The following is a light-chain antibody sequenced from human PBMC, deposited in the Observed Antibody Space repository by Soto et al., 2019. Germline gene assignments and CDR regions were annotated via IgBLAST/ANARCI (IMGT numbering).Light chain of an antibody. CDR2: GAS. V-gene: IGKV3-15*01. J-gene: IGKJ1*01. CDR3: HHYNNWPRT. Sequence: EIVMTQSPASLSVSPGERATLSCRASQNVNSNLAWYQQKPGQAPRFLIYGASTRATGIPARFSGSGSGTEFTITISSLQSEDFAVYYCHHYNNWPRTFGQGTKVEIK. CDR1: QNVNSN.